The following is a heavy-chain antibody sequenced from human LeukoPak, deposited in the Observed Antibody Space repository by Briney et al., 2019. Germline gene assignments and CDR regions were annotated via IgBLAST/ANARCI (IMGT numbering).Heavy chain of an antibody. CDR1: GFTFSSYA. CDR3: ARDFQEGPDAFDF. CDR2: ISYDGSNK. Sequence: TGGSLRLSCAASGFTFSSYAMHWVRQAPGKGLEWVGVISYDGSNKYYADSVKGRFTISRDNSKNTLYLQMNSLRAEDTAMYYCARDFQEGPDAFDFWGQGTMVTVSS. J-gene: IGHJ3*01. V-gene: IGHV3-30-3*01.